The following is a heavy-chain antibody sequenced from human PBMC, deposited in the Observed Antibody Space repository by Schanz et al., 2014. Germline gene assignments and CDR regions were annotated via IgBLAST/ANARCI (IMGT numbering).Heavy chain of an antibody. CDR2: IYHSGST. V-gene: IGHV4-59*08. CDR1: GGSISRHY. Sequence: VQLQQSGPGLVKPSDTLSLTCTVSGGSISRHYWSWIRQPPGKGLGWIGEIYHSGSTNYNPSLKRGATIPEDTSKTHFPRTLISVTAADTAIYYCARQERGIWGHNGMDVWGQGTTVTVSS. D-gene: IGHD2-15*01. CDR3: ARQERGIWGHNGMDV. J-gene: IGHJ6*02.